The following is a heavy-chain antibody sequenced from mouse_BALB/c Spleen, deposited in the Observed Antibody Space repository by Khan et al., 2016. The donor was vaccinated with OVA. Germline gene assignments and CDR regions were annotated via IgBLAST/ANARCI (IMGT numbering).Heavy chain of an antibody. Sequence: QIQLVQSGPELKKSGETVKISCKASGYTFTNFGMNWVKQAPGKGLKWMGWINTYTGEPTYADDFKGRFAFSLETSANTAYLQISNLKNEDTATYFCARPPCFSDFLVYWGQGTSVTVSS. J-gene: IGHJ4*01. CDR3: ARPPCFSDFLVY. CDR2: INTYTGEP. V-gene: IGHV9-3-1*01. CDR1: GYTFTNFG.